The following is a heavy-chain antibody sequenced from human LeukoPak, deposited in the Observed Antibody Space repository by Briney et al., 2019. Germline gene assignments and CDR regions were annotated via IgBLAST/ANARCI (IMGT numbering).Heavy chain of an antibody. Sequence: GGSLRLSCASSGFNFRSFGFHWVRQAPGKGLEPLAIVSFETNDIYYTDSVKGRFTISGDESKNTLYLQMNSLRSDDTALYYCARDPLRRGTSYLDNWGQGTLVTVAS. CDR3: ARDPLRRGTSYLDN. CDR1: GFNFRSFG. D-gene: IGHD1-26*01. J-gene: IGHJ4*02. V-gene: IGHV3-30*03. CDR2: VSFETNDI.